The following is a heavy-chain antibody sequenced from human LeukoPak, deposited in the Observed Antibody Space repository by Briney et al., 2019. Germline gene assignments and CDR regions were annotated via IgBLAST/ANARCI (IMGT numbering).Heavy chain of an antibody. D-gene: IGHD4-17*01. CDR1: TDSFSSHY. J-gene: IGHJ3*02. CDR2: ISYIGST. CDR3: ARDLVTVTKGFDI. Sequence: PSETLSLTCADSTDSFSSHYWTCIRQPPGKGLEWMGYISYIGSTNYNPSLKSRVTISIDTSKNQFSLKLSSVTAADTALYYCARDLVTVTKGFDIWGQGTMVSVSS. V-gene: IGHV4-59*11.